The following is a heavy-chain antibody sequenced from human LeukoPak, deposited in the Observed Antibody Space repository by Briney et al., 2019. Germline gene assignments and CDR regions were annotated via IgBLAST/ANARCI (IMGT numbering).Heavy chain of an antibody. CDR1: GFTFSSYG. J-gene: IGHJ4*02. D-gene: IGHD5-24*01. V-gene: IGHV3-30*02. Sequence: GGSLRLSCAASGFTFSSYGMHWVRQAPGKGLEWVAFIRYDGSNKYYADSVKGRFTISRDNSKNTLYLQMNSLRAEDTAVYSCAKTPVGMVTLDYWGQGTLVTVSS. CDR3: AKTPVGMVTLDY. CDR2: IRYDGSNK.